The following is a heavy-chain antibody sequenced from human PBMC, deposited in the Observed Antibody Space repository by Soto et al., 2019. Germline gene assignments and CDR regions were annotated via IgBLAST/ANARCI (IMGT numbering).Heavy chain of an antibody. D-gene: IGHD6-6*01. Sequence: PSETLSLTCTVSGGSISSGGYYWSWIRQHPGKGLEWIGYIYYSGSTYYNPSLKSRVTISVDTSKNQFSLKLSSVTAADTAVYYCARDFYSSSSGGVPYGMDVWGQGTTVTVS. J-gene: IGHJ6*02. V-gene: IGHV4-31*03. CDR3: ARDFYSSSSGGVPYGMDV. CDR1: GGSISSGGYY. CDR2: IYYSGST.